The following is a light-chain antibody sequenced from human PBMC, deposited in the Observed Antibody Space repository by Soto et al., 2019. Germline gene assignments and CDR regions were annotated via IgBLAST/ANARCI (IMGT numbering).Light chain of an antibody. J-gene: IGKJ5*01. Sequence: ELVLTQSPGTLSVSPGESATLSCRASQSVTNNYLAWYQQKPGQAPRLLIYDASGRATGIPDRFSGSGSGTDFTLTISRLEPEDFAVYYCQQYNDRPPITFGQGTRLEIK. CDR1: QSVTNNY. CDR3: QQYNDRPPIT. CDR2: DAS. V-gene: IGKV3-20*01.